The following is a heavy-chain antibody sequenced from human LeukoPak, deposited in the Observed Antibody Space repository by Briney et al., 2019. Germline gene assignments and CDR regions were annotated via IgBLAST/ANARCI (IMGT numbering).Heavy chain of an antibody. J-gene: IGHJ6*03. D-gene: IGHD5-18*01. CDR3: ARDWGYGDYYYYYMDV. CDR1: GFTFSNYW. CDR2: ISSSSSYI. V-gene: IGHV3-21*01. Sequence: GGSLRLSCAASGFTFSNYWMTWCRQTPGKGLEWVSSISSSSSYIYYADSVKGRFTISRDNAKNSLYLQMNSLRGEDTAVYYCARDWGYGDYYYYYMDVWGKGTTVTVSS.